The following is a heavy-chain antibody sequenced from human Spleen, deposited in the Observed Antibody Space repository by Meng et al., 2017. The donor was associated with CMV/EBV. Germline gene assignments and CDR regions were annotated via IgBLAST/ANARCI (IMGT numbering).Heavy chain of an antibody. CDR1: GFTFSNHY. Sequence: GESLKISCAASGFTFSNHYMGWVRQAPGKGLEWVATIKTDGSGKYYVDSVKGRFTVSRDNAKNSLYLQMNSLRAEDVAVYYCARTYPNYYYGMDVWGQGTTVTVSS. CDR2: IKTDGSGK. V-gene: IGHV3-7*01. D-gene: IGHD2-2*02. J-gene: IGHJ6*02. CDR3: ARTYPNYYYGMDV.